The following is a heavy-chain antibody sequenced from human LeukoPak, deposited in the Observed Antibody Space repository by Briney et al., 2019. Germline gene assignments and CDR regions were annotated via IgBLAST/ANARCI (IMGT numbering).Heavy chain of an antibody. Sequence: GGSLRLSCAASGFTFSSYGMHWVRQAPGKGLEWVAVIWYDGSNKYYADSVKGRFTTSRDNSKNTLYLQMNSLRAEDTAVYYCARAELRSNTFDYWGQGTLVTVSS. V-gene: IGHV3-33*01. CDR3: ARAELRSNTFDY. J-gene: IGHJ4*02. CDR2: IWYDGSNK. D-gene: IGHD1-26*01. CDR1: GFTFSSYG.